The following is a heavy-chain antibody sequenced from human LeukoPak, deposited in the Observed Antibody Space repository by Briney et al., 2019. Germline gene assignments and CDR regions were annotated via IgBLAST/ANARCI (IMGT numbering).Heavy chain of an antibody. CDR1: GGSITSGTYY. D-gene: IGHD6-13*01. CDR2: VNYSGST. CDR3: ARHPGSYSSSRNNHFDY. J-gene: IGHJ4*02. Sequence: PSETLSLTCTVSGGSITSGTYYWGWIRQPPGKGLEWIGSVNYSGSTYYNPSLKSRVTISVDTSKNQFSLKLSSVTAADTAVYYCARHPGSYSSSRNNHFDYWGQGTLVTVSS. V-gene: IGHV4-39*01.